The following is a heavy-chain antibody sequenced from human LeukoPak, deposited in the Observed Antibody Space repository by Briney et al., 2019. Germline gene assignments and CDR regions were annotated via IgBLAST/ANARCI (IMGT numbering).Heavy chain of an antibody. CDR3: AKGCTFHGVAHDSGYFDY. J-gene: IGHJ4*02. V-gene: IGHV3-9*03. CDR2: INWDGGNI. CDR1: GFTFSDYT. Sequence: PGGSLRLSCATSGFTFSDYTMHWVRQAPGKGLEWLSGINWDGGNIAYADSVKGRFTISRDNAKSSLCLQMNSLRNEDMAFYFCAKGCTFHGVAHDSGYFDYWGQGTLVTVSS. D-gene: IGHD3-3*01.